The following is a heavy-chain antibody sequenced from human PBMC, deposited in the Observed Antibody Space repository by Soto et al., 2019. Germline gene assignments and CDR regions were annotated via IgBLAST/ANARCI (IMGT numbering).Heavy chain of an antibody. D-gene: IGHD5-12*01. CDR1: GYTFTSYA. Sequence: ASVKVSCKASGYTFTSYAMHWVRQAPGQRLEWMGWINAGNGNTKYSQKFQGRVTMTTDTSTSTAYMELSSLRSDDTAVYYCAIDSRLREDPLFEPWGQ. V-gene: IGHV1-3*01. CDR3: AIDSRLREDPLFEP. J-gene: IGHJ5*02. CDR2: INAGNGNT.